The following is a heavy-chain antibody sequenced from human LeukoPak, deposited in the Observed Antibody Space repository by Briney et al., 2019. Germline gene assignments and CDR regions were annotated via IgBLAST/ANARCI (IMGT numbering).Heavy chain of an antibody. Sequence: SETMSLTCAVYGGSFSGYYWSWIRQPPGKGLEWIGEINHSGSTNYNPSLKSRVTISVDTSKNQFSLKLSSVTAADTAVYYCARGQIRGYRPPDYWGQGTLVTVSS. CDR1: GGSFSGYY. CDR2: INHSGST. D-gene: IGHD5-12*01. CDR3: ARGQIRGYRPPDY. V-gene: IGHV4-34*01. J-gene: IGHJ4*02.